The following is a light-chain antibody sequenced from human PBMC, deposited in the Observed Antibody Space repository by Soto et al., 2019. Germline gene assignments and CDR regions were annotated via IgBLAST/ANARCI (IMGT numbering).Light chain of an antibody. V-gene: IGKV1-5*03. CDR3: QKYNTYPLT. CDR1: QSISTW. Sequence: DIQMTQSPSTLSASVGDRVTITCRASQSISTWLAWYQQKPGKAPKLLIYKASSLESGVPSRFSGSGSGTEFTLTISSLQPDDFATYYCQKYNTYPLTFGGGATVEIK. CDR2: KAS. J-gene: IGKJ4*01.